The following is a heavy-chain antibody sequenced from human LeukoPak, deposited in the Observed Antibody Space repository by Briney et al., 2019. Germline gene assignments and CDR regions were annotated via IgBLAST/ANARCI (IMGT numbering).Heavy chain of an antibody. V-gene: IGHV4-39*07. D-gene: IGHD1-26*01. J-gene: IGHJ5*02. CDR3: ARDPGITSSGRFDP. CDR1: GDSISNSYY. Sequence: SETLSFTCTVSGDSISNSYYRGWIRQPPEKGLEWIGNIYYSGTAYYHPSLQSRVTMSIDTSKNQISLKLTSVTAADTAVYYCARDPGITSSGRFDPWGQGTLVTVSS. CDR2: IYYSGTA.